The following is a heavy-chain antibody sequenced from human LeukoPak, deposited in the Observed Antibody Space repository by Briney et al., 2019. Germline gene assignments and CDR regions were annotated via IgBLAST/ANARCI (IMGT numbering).Heavy chain of an antibody. CDR1: GGSISSYY. D-gene: IGHD6-6*01. V-gene: IGHV4-4*08. J-gene: IGHJ4*02. CDR3: ARMNLSKQLAFDY. CDR2: IYTSGST. Sequence: SETLSLTCTVSGGSISSYYWSWIRQPPGKGLEWIGRIYTSGSTNYNPSLKSRVTISVDTSKNQFSLKLSSVTAADTAVYYCARMNLSKQLAFDYWGQGTLVTVSS.